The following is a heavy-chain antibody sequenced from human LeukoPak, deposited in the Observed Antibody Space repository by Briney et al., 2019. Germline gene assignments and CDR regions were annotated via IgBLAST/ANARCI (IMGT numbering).Heavy chain of an antibody. J-gene: IGHJ3*02. Sequence: PSETLSLTCAVYGGSFSGYYWSWIRQPAGKGLEWIGRIYTSGSTNYNPSLKSRVTISVDTSKNQFSLKLSSVTAADTAVHYCARRADRPYCSSTSCSFDIWGQGTMVTVSS. V-gene: IGHV4-59*10. CDR2: IYTSGST. D-gene: IGHD2-2*01. CDR1: GGSFSGYY. CDR3: ARRADRPYCSSTSCSFDI.